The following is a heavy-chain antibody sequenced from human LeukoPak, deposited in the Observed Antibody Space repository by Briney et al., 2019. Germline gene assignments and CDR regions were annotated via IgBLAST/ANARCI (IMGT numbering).Heavy chain of an antibody. CDR1: GGSISSYY. CDR2: IYYSGST. CDR3: ARDRLDAFDI. V-gene: IGHV4-59*01. Sequence: SETLSLTCPGSGGSISSYYWSGIRQPPGKGLEWIGDIYYSGSTNYNPSLKRRVTISVDTSKNQFSLKLSSVTAADTAVYYCARDRLDAFDIWGQGTMVTVSS. J-gene: IGHJ3*02.